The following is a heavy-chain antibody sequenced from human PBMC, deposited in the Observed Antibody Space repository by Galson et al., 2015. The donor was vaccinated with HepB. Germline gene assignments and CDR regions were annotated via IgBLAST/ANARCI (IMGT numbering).Heavy chain of an antibody. Sequence: SLRLSCAASGFTVSSNYMSWVRQAPGKGLESVSVIHSGGSTYYAASVKGRFTIPRDNSKNTLHLQMNSLRAEDTAVYYCAKEDHEENYDFWSGHDYWGQGTLVTVSS. CDR1: GFTVSSNY. CDR2: IHSGGST. D-gene: IGHD3-3*01. CDR3: AKEDHEENYDFWSGHDY. V-gene: IGHV3-66*01. J-gene: IGHJ4*02.